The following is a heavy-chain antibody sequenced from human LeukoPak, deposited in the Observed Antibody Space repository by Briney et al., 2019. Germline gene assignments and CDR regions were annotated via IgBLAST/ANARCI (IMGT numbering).Heavy chain of an antibody. D-gene: IGHD1-26*01. CDR2: ISYDGSNK. Sequence: PGGSLRLSCAASGFTFSSYGMHWVRQAPGKGLEWVAVISYDGSNKYYADSVKGRFTISRDNSKNTLYLQMNSLRAEDTAVYYCAKGGSFFDYWGQGTLVTVSS. V-gene: IGHV3-30*18. J-gene: IGHJ4*02. CDR3: AKGGSFFDY. CDR1: GFTFSSYG.